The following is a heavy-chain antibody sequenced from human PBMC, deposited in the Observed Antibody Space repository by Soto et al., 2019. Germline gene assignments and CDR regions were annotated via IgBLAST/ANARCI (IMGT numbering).Heavy chain of an antibody. D-gene: IGHD2-8*01. CDR3: ARGDSTDDSTGVCSLFENHDMEY. Sequence: GASVRVSCKASGYSFTDYHMHWVRQAPGQGLEWLGRINPKSGGTSTAQKFQGWVTMTRDRTISTVYMELTRLRSNDTAVYFCARGDSTDDSTGVCSLFENHDMEYWGQGTMVTVSS. CDR1: GYSFTDYH. V-gene: IGHV1-2*04. CDR2: INPKSGGT. J-gene: IGHJ4*03.